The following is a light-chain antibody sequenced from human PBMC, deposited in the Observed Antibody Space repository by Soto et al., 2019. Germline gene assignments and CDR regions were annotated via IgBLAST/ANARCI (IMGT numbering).Light chain of an antibody. CDR2: DND. CDR3: GAWDSGLSAGV. CDR1: SSNIGNNY. Sequence: QSVLTQPPSVSAAPGQTVTISCSGSSSNIGNNYVSWYQQLPGTAPKLLIYDNDKRPSGIPDRFSGSKSGTSATLGITGLQTGDEADYYCGAWDSGLSAGVFGGGTKVTVL. J-gene: IGLJ3*02. V-gene: IGLV1-51*02.